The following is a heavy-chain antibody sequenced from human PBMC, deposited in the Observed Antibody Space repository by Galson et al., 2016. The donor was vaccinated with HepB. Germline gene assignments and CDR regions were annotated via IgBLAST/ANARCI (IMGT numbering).Heavy chain of an antibody. J-gene: IGHJ5*02. CDR1: GYSISSGYY. CDR2: MYHGGIT. Sequence: SETLSLTCAVSGYSISSGYYWAWIRQPPGKGLEWIGSMYHGGITYYNPSLKSRVTTSVDTSKNQFSLNLSFATAADTAVYYCARGRYSSKFHNWFDPWGQGTLVTVSS. D-gene: IGHD6-13*01. CDR3: ARGRYSSKFHNWFDP. V-gene: IGHV4-38-2*01.